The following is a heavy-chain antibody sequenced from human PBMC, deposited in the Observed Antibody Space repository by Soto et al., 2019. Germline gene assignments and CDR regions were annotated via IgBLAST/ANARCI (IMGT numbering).Heavy chain of an antibody. D-gene: IGHD4-17*01. Sequence: QVHVVQSGAEVKKPGAPVKVSCKASGYTLTTYGFTWVRQAPGQGLEWMGWISAYNGNTNYAQKLQGRVTMTTDTSTSTAYRELRSLRSDDTAVYYCARVVDYGDSCFDYWGQGTLVTVSS. CDR2: ISAYNGNT. J-gene: IGHJ4*02. CDR3: ARVVDYGDSCFDY. V-gene: IGHV1-18*01. CDR1: GYTLTTYG.